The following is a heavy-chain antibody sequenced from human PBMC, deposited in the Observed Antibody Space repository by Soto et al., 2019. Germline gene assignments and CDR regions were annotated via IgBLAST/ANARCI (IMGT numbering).Heavy chain of an antibody. Sequence: GSSVKVSCKASGGTFSSYAISWVRQAPGQGLEWMGGIIPIFGTANYAQKFQGRVTITADESTSTAYMELSSLRSEDTAVYYCARGQLFTMVRGVDYYYYGMDVWGQGTTVTVSS. CDR2: IIPIFGTA. CDR3: ARGQLFTMVRGVDYYYYGMDV. D-gene: IGHD3-10*01. V-gene: IGHV1-69*13. CDR1: GGTFSSYA. J-gene: IGHJ6*02.